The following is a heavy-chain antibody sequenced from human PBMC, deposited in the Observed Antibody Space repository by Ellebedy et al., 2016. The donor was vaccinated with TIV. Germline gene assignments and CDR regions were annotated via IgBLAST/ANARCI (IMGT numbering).Heavy chain of an antibody. CDR3: AKAAGTLYYYYMDV. CDR1: GLTFSSYA. D-gene: IGHD6-13*01. V-gene: IGHV3-23*01. CDR2: ISGSGGST. Sequence: GGSLRLSXAASGLTFSSYAMSWVRQAPGKGLEWVSAISGSGGSTYYADSVKGRFAISRDNSETTLYLQMNSLRAEDTAVYYCAKAAGTLYYYYMDVWGKGTTVTVSS. J-gene: IGHJ6*03.